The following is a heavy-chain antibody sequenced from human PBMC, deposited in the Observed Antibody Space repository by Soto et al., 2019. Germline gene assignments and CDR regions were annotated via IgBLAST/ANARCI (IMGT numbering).Heavy chain of an antibody. CDR3: ARQSYYDVLTGYLNWFDS. Sequence: PGESLKISCKGSGFRFTSYWIGWVRQMPGKGLEWMGIISPIDSDTRYSPSLEGQVTISADSSINTAYLQWSSLKASDTGIYYCARQSYYDVLTGYLNWFDSWGRGTQVTVSS. CDR1: GFRFTSYW. J-gene: IGHJ5*01. CDR2: ISPIDSDT. D-gene: IGHD3-9*01. V-gene: IGHV5-51*01.